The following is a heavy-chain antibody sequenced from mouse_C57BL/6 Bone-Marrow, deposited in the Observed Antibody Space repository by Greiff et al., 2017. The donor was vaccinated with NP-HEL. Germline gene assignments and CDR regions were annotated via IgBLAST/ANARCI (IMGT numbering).Heavy chain of an antibody. J-gene: IGHJ3*01. D-gene: IGHD1-1*02. V-gene: IGHV1-53*01. CDR3: AREGVLLWYWFAY. CDR1: GYTFTSYW. CDR2: INPSNGGT. Sequence: VQLQQPGTELVKPGASVKLSCKASGYTFTSYWMHWVKQRPGQGLEWIGNINPSNGGTNYNEKFKSKATLTVDKSSSTAYMQLSSLTSEDSAVYYCAREGVLLWYWFAYWGQGTLVTVSA.